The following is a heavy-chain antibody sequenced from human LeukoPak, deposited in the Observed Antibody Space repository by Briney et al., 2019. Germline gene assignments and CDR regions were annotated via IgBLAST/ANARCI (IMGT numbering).Heavy chain of an antibody. CDR2: INSDGSST. CDR3: ASSMDVLRYFDWFDYYYYGMDV. Sequence: GGSLRLSCAASGFTFSSYWMHWVRQAPGKGLVWVSRINSDGSSTSYADPVKGRFTISRDNAKNTLYLQMNSPRAEDTAVYYCASSMDVLRYFDWFDYYYYGMDVWGQGTTVTVSS. CDR1: GFTFSSYW. V-gene: IGHV3-74*01. J-gene: IGHJ6*02. D-gene: IGHD3-9*01.